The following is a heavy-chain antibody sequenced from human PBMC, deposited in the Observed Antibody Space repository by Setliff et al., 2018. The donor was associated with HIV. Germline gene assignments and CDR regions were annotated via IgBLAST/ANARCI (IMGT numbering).Heavy chain of an antibody. CDR2: INPNSGGT. V-gene: IGHV1-2*06. D-gene: IGHD3-10*01. CDR3: ARVWLYYYGSGPEAPFDH. Sequence: ASVKVSCKASGHPFSGYYMHWVRQAPGQGLEWMGRINPNSGGTNYAQKFQGRVTMTRDTSISTAYMELSRLRSDDTAVYYCARVWLYYYGSGPEAPFDHWGQGTLVTVSS. J-gene: IGHJ4*02. CDR1: GHPFSGYY.